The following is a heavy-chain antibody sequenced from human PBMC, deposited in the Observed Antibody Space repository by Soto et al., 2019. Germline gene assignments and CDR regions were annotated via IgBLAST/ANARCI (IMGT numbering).Heavy chain of an antibody. CDR3: ARASVSAMGQDY. Sequence: PSETLSLTCTVSGGSISSGGYYWSWIRQHPGKGLEWIGYIYYSGSTYYNPSLKSRVTISVDTSKNQFSLKLSSVTAADTAVYYCARASVSAMGQDYWGQGTLVTVSS. V-gene: IGHV4-31*03. CDR2: IYYSGST. D-gene: IGHD5-18*01. J-gene: IGHJ4*02. CDR1: GGSISSGGYY.